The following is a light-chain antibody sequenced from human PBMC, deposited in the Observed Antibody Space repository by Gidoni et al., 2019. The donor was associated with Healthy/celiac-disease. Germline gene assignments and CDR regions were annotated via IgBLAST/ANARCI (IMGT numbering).Light chain of an antibody. CDR1: QSVSSSY. CDR3: QQYGSSSIT. J-gene: IGKJ5*01. Sequence: EIVLTQSPGTLSLSPGERATLSCRASQSVSSSYLAWYQQKPGKAPRLLIYGASSRATGIPDRFSGSGSGTDFTLTISRREPEDFAVYYCQQYGSSSITFGQGTRLEIK. V-gene: IGKV3-20*01. CDR2: GAS.